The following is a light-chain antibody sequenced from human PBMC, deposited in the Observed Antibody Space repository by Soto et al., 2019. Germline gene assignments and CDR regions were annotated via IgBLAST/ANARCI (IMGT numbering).Light chain of an antibody. CDR3: QQRSNWPT. Sequence: ESVLTQSTGTLSLSPGERATLSCRASQSVGKYLAWYQQKPGQAPRLLIYGASTRATGIPARFSGSGSGTDFTLTISSLEPEDFAVYYCQQRSNWPTFGQGTRLEIK. J-gene: IGKJ5*01. CDR1: QSVGKY. CDR2: GAS. V-gene: IGKV3-11*01.